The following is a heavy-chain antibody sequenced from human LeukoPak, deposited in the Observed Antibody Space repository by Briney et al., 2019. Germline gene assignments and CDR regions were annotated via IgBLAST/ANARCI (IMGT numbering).Heavy chain of an antibody. CDR1: GFTFSNAW. D-gene: IGHD3-10*01. CDR2: IKSKTDGGTT. CDR3: AKADGGDI. V-gene: IGHV3-15*01. Sequence: GSLRLSCAASGFTFSNAWMSWVRQAPGKGLEWVGRIKSKTDGGTTDYAAPVKGRFTISRDNSKNTLYLQMNSLRAEDTAVYYCAKADGGDIWGQGTMVTVSS. J-gene: IGHJ3*02.